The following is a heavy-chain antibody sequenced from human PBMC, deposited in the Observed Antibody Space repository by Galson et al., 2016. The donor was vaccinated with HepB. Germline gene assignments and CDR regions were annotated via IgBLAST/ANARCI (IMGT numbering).Heavy chain of an antibody. J-gene: IGHJ5*02. V-gene: IGHV5-10-1*01. CDR2: IDPSDSWT. CDR3: ARLSLPESILIDP. D-gene: IGHD3-9*01. CDR1: GYSFATYW. Sequence: QSGAEVKEPGESLRISCQTSGYSFATYWITWVRQLPGKGLEWIGRIDPSDSWTSYSPSLRGHVTISVDESISTSFLQWRSLKASDTAMYYFARLSLPESILIDPWGQDTLVTVSS.